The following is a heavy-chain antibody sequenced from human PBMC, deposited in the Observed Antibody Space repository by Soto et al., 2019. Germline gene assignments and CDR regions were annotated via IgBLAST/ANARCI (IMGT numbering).Heavy chain of an antibody. J-gene: IGHJ4*02. CDR3: ARGGSYYAH. D-gene: IGHD3-16*01. V-gene: IGHV1-2*02. Sequence: ASMKVSCKASGNTHTIYFIHWLRQAPGQGPEWMGWINSVSGGTNYAPRVRGRVAMTKDTSSATAFLDLSGLTSDDTAVYYCARGGSYYAHWGQGTLVTVSS. CDR2: INSVSGGT. CDR1: GNTHTIYF.